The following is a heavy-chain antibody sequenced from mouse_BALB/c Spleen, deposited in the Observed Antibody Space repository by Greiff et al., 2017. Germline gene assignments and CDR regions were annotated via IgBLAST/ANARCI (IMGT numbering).Heavy chain of an antibody. V-gene: IGHV1S81*02. CDR2: INPSNGGT. CDR1: GYTFTSYY. Sequence: QVQLQQSGAELVKPGASVKLSCKASGYTFTSYYMYWVKQRPGQGLEWIGEINPSNGGTNFNEKFKSKATLTVDKSSSTAYMQLSSLTSEDSAVYYCTRDYYGSRRGFAYGGQGTLVTVSA. J-gene: IGHJ3*01. D-gene: IGHD1-1*01. CDR3: TRDYYGSRRGFAY.